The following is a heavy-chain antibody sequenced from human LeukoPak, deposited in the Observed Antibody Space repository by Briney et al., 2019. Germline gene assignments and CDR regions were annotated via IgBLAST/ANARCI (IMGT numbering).Heavy chain of an antibody. V-gene: IGHV3-23*01. D-gene: IGHD6-19*01. CDR1: GFTFSSYA. CDR3: AKVRSGWYYFDY. CDR2: LDGSGGST. J-gene: IGHJ4*02. Sequence: GGSLRLSCAASGFTFSSYAISWVRQVPGKGLEWVSGLDGSGGSTYYADSVKGRFTISRDNAKNTLYLQVNSLRAEDTAVYYCAKVRSGWYYFDYWGQGTLVTVSS.